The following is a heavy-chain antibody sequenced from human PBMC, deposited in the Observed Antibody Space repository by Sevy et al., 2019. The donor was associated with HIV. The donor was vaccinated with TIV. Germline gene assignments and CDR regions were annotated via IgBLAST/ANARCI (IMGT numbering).Heavy chain of an antibody. Sequence: SETLSLTCAVYGGSFSGYYWNWIRQSPGKGLEWIGEINHSGSTHYNPSLKSRVTISVDTSKNQFSLRLNSVTAADTAVYYCARAPPVVVVPGAPSWYDPWGQGTLVTVSS. CDR3: ARAPPVVVVPGAPSWYDP. J-gene: IGHJ5*02. CDR2: INHSGST. V-gene: IGHV4-34*01. D-gene: IGHD2-2*01. CDR1: GGSFSGYY.